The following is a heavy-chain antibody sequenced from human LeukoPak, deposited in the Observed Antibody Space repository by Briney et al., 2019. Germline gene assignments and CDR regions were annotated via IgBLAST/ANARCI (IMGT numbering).Heavy chain of an antibody. V-gene: IGHV4-30-4*08. CDR2: IYYSGST. CDR3: ARVGSPTNYYDSSGYYQYFDY. CDR1: GGSISSGDYY. Sequence: SETLSLTCTVSGGSISSGDYYWSWIRQPPGQGLEWIGYIYYSGSTYYNPSLKSRVTISVDTSKNQFSLKLSSVTAADTAVYYCARVGSPTNYYDSSGYYQYFDYWGQGTLVTVSS. J-gene: IGHJ4*02. D-gene: IGHD3-22*01.